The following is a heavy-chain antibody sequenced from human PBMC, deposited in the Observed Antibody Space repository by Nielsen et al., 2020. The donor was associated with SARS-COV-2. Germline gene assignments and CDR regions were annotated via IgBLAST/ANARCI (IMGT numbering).Heavy chain of an antibody. J-gene: IGHJ4*02. Sequence: ASVKVSCKASGYTFTTFDIHWVRQATGQGLEWMGWMNPNSGSIGYAQKFQGRLTMTRNTSISTAYMELSSLRSEDTAVYYCASGPLFGRSYSGYEYYFDYWGQGTLVTVSS. CDR2: MNPNSGSI. CDR1: GYTFTTFD. V-gene: IGHV1-8*01. CDR3: ASGPLFGRSYSGYEYYFDY. D-gene: IGHD5-12*01.